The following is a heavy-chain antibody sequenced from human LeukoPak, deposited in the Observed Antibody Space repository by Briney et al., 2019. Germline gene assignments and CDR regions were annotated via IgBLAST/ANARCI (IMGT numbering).Heavy chain of an antibody. V-gene: IGHV1-18*01. CDR2: ISAYNGNT. Sequence: ASVNVSCKASGYTFTSYGISWVRQAPGQGLEWMGWISAYNGNTNYAQKLQGRVTMTTDTSTSTAYMELRSLRSDDTAVYYCARDIAVAGKSDYWGQGTLVTVSS. CDR1: GYTFTSYG. CDR3: ARDIAVAGKSDY. J-gene: IGHJ4*02. D-gene: IGHD6-19*01.